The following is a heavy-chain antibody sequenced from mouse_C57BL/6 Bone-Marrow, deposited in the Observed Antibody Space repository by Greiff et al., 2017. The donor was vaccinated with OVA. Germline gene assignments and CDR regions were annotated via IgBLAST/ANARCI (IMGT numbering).Heavy chain of an antibody. CDR1: GFTFSDYG. Sequence: EVKLMESGGGLVKPGGSLKLSCAASGFTFSDYGMHWVRQAPEKGLEWVAYISSGSSTLYYADTVQGRFTISRDKAKITLVLQMTSLRSEDTAMYYCARPLFAYWGQGTLVTVSA. CDR2: ISSGSSTL. CDR3: ARPLFAY. V-gene: IGHV5-17*01. J-gene: IGHJ3*01.